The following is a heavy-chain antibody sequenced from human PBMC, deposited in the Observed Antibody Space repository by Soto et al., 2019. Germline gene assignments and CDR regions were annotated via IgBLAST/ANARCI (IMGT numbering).Heavy chain of an antibody. CDR2: ISAYNGNT. J-gene: IGHJ4*02. CDR3: ARLAVGDDSSSPGENY. V-gene: IGHV1-18*01. D-gene: IGHD6-6*01. Sequence: QVQLVQSGAEVKKPGASVKVSCKASGYTFTSYGISWVRQAPGQGLEWMGWISAYNGNTNYAQKIQGRVTMTTDTSTSTAYMELRSLRSDDTAVYYCARLAVGDDSSSPGENYWGQGTLVTVSS. CDR1: GYTFTSYG.